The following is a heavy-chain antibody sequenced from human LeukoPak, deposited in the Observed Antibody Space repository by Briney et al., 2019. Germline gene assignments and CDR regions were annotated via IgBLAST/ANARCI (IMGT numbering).Heavy chain of an antibody. V-gene: IGHV4-61*02. J-gene: IGHJ3*02. CDR1: VGSISAGPYY. Sequence: SETLSLTCTVSVGSISAGPYYWNWLRQPAGKALEWMGRISVTGSTSYNPSLKSRLALSMDTANNQFSLSLNSVTAADTAVYYCARDRLRGESGSWFEAFDIWGRGTVVTVSS. CDR2: ISVTGST. CDR3: ARDRLRGESGSWFEAFDI. D-gene: IGHD6-13*01.